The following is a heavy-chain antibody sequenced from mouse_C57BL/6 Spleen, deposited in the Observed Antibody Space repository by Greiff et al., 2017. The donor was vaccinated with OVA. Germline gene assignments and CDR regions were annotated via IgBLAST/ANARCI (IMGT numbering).Heavy chain of an antibody. V-gene: IGHV1-69*01. Sequence: QVQLQQPGAELVMPGASVKLSCKASGYTFTSYWMHWVKQRPGQGLEWIGAIDPSDSYTNYNQKFKGKSTLTVDKSSSTAYMQLSSPTAEDSAVYYCARSDWEFAYWGQGTLVTVSA. D-gene: IGHD4-1*01. CDR1: GYTFTSYW. CDR3: ARSDWEFAY. CDR2: IDPSDSYT. J-gene: IGHJ3*01.